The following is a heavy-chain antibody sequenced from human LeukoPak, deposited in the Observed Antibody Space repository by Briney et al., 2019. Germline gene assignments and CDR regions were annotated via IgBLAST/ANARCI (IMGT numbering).Heavy chain of an antibody. CDR1: GGSISSYY. Sequence: SETLSLTCTVSGGSISSYYWSWIRQPPGKGLEWIGYIYYSGSTNYNPSLKSRVTISVDTSKNQFSLKLSSVTAADTAVYYCARSVSSSWYGNWFDPWGQGTLVTVSS. J-gene: IGHJ5*02. V-gene: IGHV4-59*01. CDR3: ARSVSSSWYGNWFDP. CDR2: IYYSGST. D-gene: IGHD6-13*01.